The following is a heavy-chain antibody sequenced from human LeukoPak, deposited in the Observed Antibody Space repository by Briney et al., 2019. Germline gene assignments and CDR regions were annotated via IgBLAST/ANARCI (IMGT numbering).Heavy chain of an antibody. CDR2: IKQDGSEK. J-gene: IGHJ6*03. D-gene: IGHD2-2*01. Sequence: PGGSLRVSCAASGFTISTKYMSWVRQAPGKGLEWVANIKQDGSEKYYVDSVKGRFTISRDNAKNSLYLQMNSLRAEDTAVYYCARVIAQLPKYIPDYYYYYYMDVWGKGTTVTVSS. CDR3: ARVIAQLPKYIPDYYYYYYMDV. CDR1: GFTISTKY. V-gene: IGHV3-7*01.